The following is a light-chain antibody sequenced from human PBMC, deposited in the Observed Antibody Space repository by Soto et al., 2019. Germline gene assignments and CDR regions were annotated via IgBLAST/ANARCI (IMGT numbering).Light chain of an antibody. CDR1: SSDIGSYDL. V-gene: IGLV2-23*02. CDR3: CSGSTTFYV. CDR2: EVR. Sequence: HSVLTQPASVSGSPGQSITISCTGTSSDIGSYDLVSWYQQHADKVPKLIIYEVRKRPSGVSNRFSGSKSGNTASLTISGLQAEDEADYYCCSGSTTFYVFGTGTKVTVL. J-gene: IGLJ1*01.